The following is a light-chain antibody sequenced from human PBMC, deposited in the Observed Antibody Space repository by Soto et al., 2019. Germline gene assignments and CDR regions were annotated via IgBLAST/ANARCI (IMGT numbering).Light chain of an antibody. J-gene: IGLJ1*01. CDR1: SSDIGAGSD. CDR2: KNV. Sequence: QSVLTQPPSVSGAPGQMVTISCTGSSSDIGAGSDVHWYQQLLGAAPKLLIYKNVYRPSGVPDRFSGFKSGTSASLAITGLQAEDEADYYCQSYDSGLSTAIFGTGTQLTVL. V-gene: IGLV1-40*01. CDR3: QSYDSGLSTAI.